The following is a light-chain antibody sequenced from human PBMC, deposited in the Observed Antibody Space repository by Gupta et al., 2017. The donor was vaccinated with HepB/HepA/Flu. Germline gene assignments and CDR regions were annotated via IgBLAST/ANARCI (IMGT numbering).Light chain of an antibody. CDR2: DVS. Sequence: QSALTQPASVSGSPGQSITISCTGTSSDVGVYNYVSWYQQHPGKAPKLMIYDVSNRPSGVSNRFSGSKSGNTASLTISGLQAEDEADYYCSAYTSSSIFFYVFGTGTKVTVL. J-gene: IGLJ1*01. CDR1: SSDVGVYNY. CDR3: SAYTSSSIFFYV. V-gene: IGLV2-14*03.